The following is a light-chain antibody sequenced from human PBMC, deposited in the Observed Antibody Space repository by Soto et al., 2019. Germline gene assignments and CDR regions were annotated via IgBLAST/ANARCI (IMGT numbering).Light chain of an antibody. J-gene: IGKJ4*01. CDR3: LQYNVYPIT. CDR2: KAS. V-gene: IGKV1-5*03. CDR1: QTINRW. Sequence: DIQVTQSPSTPSASVGDTVTITCRASQTINRWLAWYQQRPGKAPNLLIHKASSLEGGVPSRFSGSASGTEFTLTISSLQPDDVASYFCLQYNVYPITFGGGNKVEIK.